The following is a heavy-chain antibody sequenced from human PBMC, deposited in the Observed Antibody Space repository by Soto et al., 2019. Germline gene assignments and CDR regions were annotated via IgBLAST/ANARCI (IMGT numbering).Heavy chain of an antibody. V-gene: IGHV1-69*12. CDR2: IVPIVDTS. CDR1: GGTFSSYA. CDR3: VRVVAIPGYPDN. Sequence: QVQLVQSGAEVRQPASSVKVSCKTSGGTFSSYAISWVRQAPVQGLEWMGGIVPIVDTSTYAQKFQGRVTITADESTSTVYMVLSSLRSDDTAVYYCVRVVAIPGYPDNWGQGTLVTVSS. J-gene: IGHJ4*02. D-gene: IGHD5-12*01.